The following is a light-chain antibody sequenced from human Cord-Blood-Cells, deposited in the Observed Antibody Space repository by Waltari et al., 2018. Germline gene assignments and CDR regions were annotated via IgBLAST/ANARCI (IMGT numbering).Light chain of an antibody. J-gene: IGLJ1*01. CDR2: EVS. V-gene: IGLV2-14*01. CDR1: SSDVGGYNY. Sequence: QSALTQPASVSGSPGQSITISCTGTSSDVGGYNYVSWYQQHPGKAPKLMIYEVSNLPSGVSNRFPGSKSGNTASLTISGLQAEDEADYYCSSYTSSSTLVFGTGTKVTVL. CDR3: SSYTSSSTLV.